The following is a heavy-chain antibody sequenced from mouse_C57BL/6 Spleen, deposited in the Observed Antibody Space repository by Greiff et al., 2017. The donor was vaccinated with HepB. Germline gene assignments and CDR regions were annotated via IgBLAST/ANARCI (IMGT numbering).Heavy chain of an antibody. CDR3: ARTMVTARYFDV. CDR2: IDPSDSYT. J-gene: IGHJ1*03. D-gene: IGHD2-2*01. CDR1: GYTFTSYW. V-gene: IGHV1-59*01. Sequence: VQLQQPGAELVRPGPSVKLSCKASGYTFTSYWMHWVKQRPGQGLEWIGVIDPSDSYTNYNQKFKGKATLTVDTSSSTAYMQLSSLTSEDSAVYYCARTMVTARYFDVWGTGTTVTVSS.